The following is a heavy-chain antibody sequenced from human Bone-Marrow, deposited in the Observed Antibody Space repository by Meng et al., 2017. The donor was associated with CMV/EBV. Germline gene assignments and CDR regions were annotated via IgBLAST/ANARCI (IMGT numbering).Heavy chain of an antibody. V-gene: IGHV3-30*02. CDR2: IRYDGSNK. D-gene: IGHD4-11*01. J-gene: IGHJ6*02. CDR3: AKDHLTVTTRYSGMDV. CDR1: GFTFSSYS. Sequence: GGSLRLSCAASGFTFSSYSMNWVRQAPGKGLEWVAFIRYDGSNKYYADSVKGRFTISRDNSKNTLYLQMNSLRAEDTAVYYCAKDHLTVTTRYSGMDVWGQGTTVTVSS.